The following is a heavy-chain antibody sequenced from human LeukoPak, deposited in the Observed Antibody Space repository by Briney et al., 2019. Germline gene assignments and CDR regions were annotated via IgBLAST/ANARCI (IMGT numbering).Heavy chain of an antibody. V-gene: IGHV1-24*01. CDR1: GYTLTELS. J-gene: IGHJ4*02. D-gene: IGHD2-15*01. Sequence: GASVKVSCKVSGYTLTELSMHWVRQAPGKGLEWMGGFDPEDGETIYAQKFQGRVTMTEDTSTDTAYMELSSPRSEDTAVYYCATSGYCSGGSCYSTLGYWGQGTLVTVSS. CDR2: FDPEDGET. CDR3: ATSGYCSGGSCYSTLGY.